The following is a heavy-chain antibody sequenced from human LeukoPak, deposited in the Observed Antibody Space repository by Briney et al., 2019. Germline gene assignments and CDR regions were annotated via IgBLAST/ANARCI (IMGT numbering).Heavy chain of an antibody. CDR3: ARGLDYGDNYNWFDP. CDR2: INHSGST. D-gene: IGHD4-17*01. CDR1: GGSFSGYY. Sequence: SETLSLTCAVYGGSFSGYYWSWIRQPPGKGLEWVGEINHSGSTNYNPSLKSRVTISVDTSKNQFSLKLSSVTAADTAVYYCARGLDYGDNYNWFDPWGQGTLVTVPS. V-gene: IGHV4-34*01. J-gene: IGHJ5*02.